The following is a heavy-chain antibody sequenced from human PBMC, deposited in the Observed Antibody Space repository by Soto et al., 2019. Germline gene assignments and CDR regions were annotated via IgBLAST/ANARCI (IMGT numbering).Heavy chain of an antibody. Sequence: QVQLLQSGAELKKPRSSVKVSCKASGGTFASFTITWVRQAPGQGLEWLGRITPLLGTTKSAQKFQDRVTITADTSTATAYMELSSLQSDDTAVYDCERGPNNLPDYWGQGTLVTVSS. J-gene: IGHJ4*02. CDR1: GGTFASFT. CDR3: ERGPNNLPDY. V-gene: IGHV1-69*08. CDR2: ITPLLGTT.